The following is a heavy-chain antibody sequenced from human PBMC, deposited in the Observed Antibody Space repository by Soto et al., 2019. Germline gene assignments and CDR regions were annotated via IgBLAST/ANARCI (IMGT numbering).Heavy chain of an antibody. V-gene: IGHV1-69*02. J-gene: IGHJ6*03. CDR3: ASFSEYYYGSGSYGGPGYYMDV. CDR2: IIPILGIA. D-gene: IGHD3-10*01. Sequence: ASVKVSCKASGGTFSSYTISWVRQAPGQGLEWMGRIIPILGIANYAQKFQGRVTITADKSTSTAYMELSSLRSEDTAVYYCASFSEYYYGSGSYGGPGYYMDVWGKGTTVTVSS. CDR1: GGTFSSYT.